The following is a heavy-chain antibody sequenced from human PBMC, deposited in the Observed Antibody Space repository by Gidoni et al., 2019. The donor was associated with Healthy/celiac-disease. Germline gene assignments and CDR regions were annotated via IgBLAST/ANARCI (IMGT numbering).Heavy chain of an antibody. Sequence: QVQLVQSGAEVKKPGASVKVSCKASGYTFTGYYMHWVRQAPGQGLEWMGWINPNSGGTNYAQKFQGWVAMTRDTSISTAYMELSRLRSDDTAVYYCARGSHLGGYSYGFSYYFDYWGQGTLVTVSS. V-gene: IGHV1-2*04. D-gene: IGHD5-18*01. CDR2: INPNSGGT. CDR3: ARGSHLGGYSYGFSYYFDY. J-gene: IGHJ4*02. CDR1: GYTFTGYY.